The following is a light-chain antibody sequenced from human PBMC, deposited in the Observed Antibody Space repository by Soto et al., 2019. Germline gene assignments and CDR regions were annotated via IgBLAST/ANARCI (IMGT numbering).Light chain of an antibody. CDR1: STDVGRYNY. CDR3: SPYTTSSTYV. V-gene: IGLV2-14*01. CDR2: DVA. J-gene: IGLJ1*01. Sequence: QSVLTQPASVSGSPGQPITISCPGTSTDVGRYNYVSWYQQHPGKAPKLMIYDVANRPSGVSNRFSGSKSGITASLTISGLQAEDEADYYCSPYTTSSTYVFGTGTKVTVL.